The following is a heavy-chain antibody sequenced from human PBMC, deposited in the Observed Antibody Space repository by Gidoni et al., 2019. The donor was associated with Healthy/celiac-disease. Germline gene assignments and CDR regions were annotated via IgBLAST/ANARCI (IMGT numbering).Heavy chain of an antibody. Sequence: QLQLQESGPGLVKPSETLSLTCTVPGGSISSSSYYWGWIRQPPGKGLEWIGSIYYSGSTYYNPSLKSRVTISVDTSKNQFSLKLSSVTAADTAVYYCGVGLYYYYYGMDVWGQGTTVTVSS. CDR1: GGSISSSSYY. D-gene: IGHD1-26*01. V-gene: IGHV4-39*01. J-gene: IGHJ6*02. CDR2: IYYSGST. CDR3: GVGLYYYYYGMDV.